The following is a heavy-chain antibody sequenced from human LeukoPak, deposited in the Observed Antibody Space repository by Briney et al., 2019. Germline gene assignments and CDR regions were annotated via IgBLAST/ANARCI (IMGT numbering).Heavy chain of an antibody. D-gene: IGHD2-2*01. CDR1: GYTFTDYY. J-gene: IGHJ5*02. CDR2: INPDTGGS. V-gene: IGHV1-2*02. Sequence: ASVKVSCKTSGYTFTDYYLHWVRQAPGQGLEWMGWINPDTGGSFSAQKFQGRVTLTRDMSINTAYMSLNRLSFDDTDVYYCSGEYQRLVHNWFDLWGQGTLVTVS. CDR3: SGEYQRLVHNWFDL.